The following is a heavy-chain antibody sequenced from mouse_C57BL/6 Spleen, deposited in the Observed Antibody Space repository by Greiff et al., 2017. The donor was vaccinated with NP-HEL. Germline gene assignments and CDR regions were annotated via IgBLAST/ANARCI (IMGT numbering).Heavy chain of an antibody. CDR3: TRIYYSNFPYAMDY. CDR2: ISSCGDYT. Sequence: EVNVVESGEGLVKPGGSLKLSCAASGFTFSSYAMSWVRQTPEKRLEWVAYISSCGDYTYYADTVKGRFTISRDNARNTLYLQMSSLKSEDTAMYYCTRIYYSNFPYAMDYWGQGTSVTVSS. CDR1: GFTFSSYA. D-gene: IGHD2-5*01. V-gene: IGHV5-9-1*02. J-gene: IGHJ4*01.